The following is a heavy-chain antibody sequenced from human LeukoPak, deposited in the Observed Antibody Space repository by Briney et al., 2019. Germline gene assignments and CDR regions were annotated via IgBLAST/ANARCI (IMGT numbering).Heavy chain of an antibody. D-gene: IGHD3-3*01. V-gene: IGHV3-48*01. CDR1: GFTFSSYS. Sequence: GGSLRLSCAASGFTFSSYSMNWVRQAPGKGLEWVSYISSSSSTIYYADSVKGRFTISRDNAKNSLYLQMNSLRAEDTAVYYCARGDDFWSGYLGYWGQGALVTVSS. J-gene: IGHJ4*02. CDR2: ISSSSSTI. CDR3: ARGDDFWSGYLGY.